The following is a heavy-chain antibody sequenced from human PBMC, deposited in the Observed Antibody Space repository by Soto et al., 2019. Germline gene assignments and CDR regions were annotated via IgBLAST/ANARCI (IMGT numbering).Heavy chain of an antibody. CDR2: IYYSGST. Sequence: PSDTLSLTCSVTCPSISRYYWGWIRQPPGKGLEWIGSIYYSGSTYYNPSLKSRVTISVDTSKNQFSLKLSSVTAADTAVYYCVVIAARLVYYYGMDVWGQGTTVT. CDR1: CPSISRYY. CDR3: VVIAARLVYYYGMDV. D-gene: IGHD6-6*01. V-gene: IGHV4-39*01. J-gene: IGHJ6*02.